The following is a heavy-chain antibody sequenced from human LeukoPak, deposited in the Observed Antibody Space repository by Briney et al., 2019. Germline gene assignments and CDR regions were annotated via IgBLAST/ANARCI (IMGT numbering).Heavy chain of an antibody. CDR3: ARANYYDSSAYAFDI. V-gene: IGHV4-30-4*08. CDR1: GGSISSGDYY. J-gene: IGHJ3*02. CDR2: IYYSGST. D-gene: IGHD3-22*01. Sequence: SQTLSLTCSVSGGSISSGDYYWSWIRQPPGRGLEWIGYIYYSGSTYYNPSLKSRVTISVDTSKNQFSLKLSSVTAADTAVYYCARANYYDSSAYAFDIWGQGTMVTVSS.